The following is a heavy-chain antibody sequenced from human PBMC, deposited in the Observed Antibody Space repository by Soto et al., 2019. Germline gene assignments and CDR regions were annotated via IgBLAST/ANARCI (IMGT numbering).Heavy chain of an antibody. Sequence: PGGSLRLSCAASGFTFSSYAMHWVRQAPGKGLEWVAVISYDGSNKYYADSVKGRFTISRDNSKNTLYLQMNSLRAEDTAVYYCSSGVDSGSYSPLDLWGQGTLVTVSS. J-gene: IGHJ4*02. CDR1: GFTFSSYA. CDR2: ISYDGSNK. CDR3: SSGVDSGSYSPLDL. V-gene: IGHV3-30-3*01. D-gene: IGHD1-26*01.